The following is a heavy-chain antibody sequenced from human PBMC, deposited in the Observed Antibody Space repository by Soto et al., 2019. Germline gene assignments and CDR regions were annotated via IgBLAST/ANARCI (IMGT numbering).Heavy chain of an antibody. CDR1: GGSISRYY. CDR2: IYYSGST. Sequence: SETLSLTCTVSGGSISRYYWSWIRQPPGKGLEWIGYIYYSGSTNYNPSLKSRVTISVDTSKNQFSLKLSSVTAADTAVYYCARQAYGDYSTPYYFDYWGQGTLVTVSS. J-gene: IGHJ4*02. CDR3: ARQAYGDYSTPYYFDY. D-gene: IGHD4-17*01. V-gene: IGHV4-59*08.